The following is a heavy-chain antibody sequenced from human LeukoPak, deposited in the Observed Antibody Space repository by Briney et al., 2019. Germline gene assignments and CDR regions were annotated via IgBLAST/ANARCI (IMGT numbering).Heavy chain of an antibody. J-gene: IGHJ5*02. CDR2: IYSGGST. CDR3: ARRWLGRAFDP. D-gene: IGHD6-19*01. V-gene: IGHV3-53*01. Sequence: PGGSLRLSCAASGFTVSSNYMSWVRQAPGKGLEWVSVIYSGGSTYYADSVKGRFTISRDNAKNSLYLQMNSLRAEDTAVYYCARRWLGRAFDPWGQGTLVTVSS. CDR1: GFTVSSNY.